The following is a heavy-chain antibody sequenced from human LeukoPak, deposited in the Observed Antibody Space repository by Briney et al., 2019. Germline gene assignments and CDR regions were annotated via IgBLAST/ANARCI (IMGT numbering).Heavy chain of an antibody. V-gene: IGHV4-4*02. Sequence: SETLSLTCAVSGGSISSSNWWSWVRQPPGKGLEWIGEIYHSGSTNYNPSLKSRVTISVDKSKNQFSLKLSSVTAADTAVYYCARDLWASLWSPFGYWGQGTLVTVSS. D-gene: IGHD3-10*01. CDR3: ARDLWASLWSPFGY. CDR1: GGSISSSNW. J-gene: IGHJ4*02. CDR2: IYHSGST.